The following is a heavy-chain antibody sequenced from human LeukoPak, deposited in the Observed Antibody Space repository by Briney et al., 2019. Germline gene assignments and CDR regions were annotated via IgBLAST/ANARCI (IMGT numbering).Heavy chain of an antibody. CDR2: MNPNSGHT. CDR3: ARERDNWDLDS. J-gene: IGHJ4*02. D-gene: IGHD1-20*01. V-gene: IGHV1-8*02. CDR1: GYTFTGYY. Sequence: ASVKVSCKASGYTFTGYYMHWVRQATGQRPEWMGWMNPNSGHTGYAQKFQGRVTMTRDTSISTAYMELSSLRSEDTAVYYCARERDNWDLDSWGQGTLVTVSS.